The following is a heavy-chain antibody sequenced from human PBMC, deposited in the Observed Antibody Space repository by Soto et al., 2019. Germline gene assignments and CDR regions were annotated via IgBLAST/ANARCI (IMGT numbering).Heavy chain of an antibody. J-gene: IGHJ4*02. CDR3: AREGRHFDY. Sequence: QLQLVQSGAEVQRPGSSVKVSCKASGGSFRSYAISWVRHAPGQGLEWMGGINPIFGTPHYAQKFQGRVTITADEVTSTAYMELTRLSSDDTAVYFCAREGRHFDYWGQGTLVTVSS. CDR2: INPIFGTP. V-gene: IGHV1-69*01. CDR1: GGSFRSYA.